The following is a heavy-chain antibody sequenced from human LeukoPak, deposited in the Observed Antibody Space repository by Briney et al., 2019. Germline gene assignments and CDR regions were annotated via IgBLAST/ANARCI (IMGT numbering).Heavy chain of an antibody. D-gene: IGHD6-13*01. CDR3: TKCAGYSCTNDMDV. J-gene: IGHJ6*03. V-gene: IGHV3-23*01. CDR1: GFTFSGYA. Sequence: PGGSLRLSCAASGFTFSGYAMTWVRQAPGKGLEWVSAVSGSGGTTYHADSVKGRFTISRDNSKNTLFLRMNSLRVEDTAVYYCTKCAGYSCTNDMDVWGRGTTVTVSS. CDR2: VSGSGGTT.